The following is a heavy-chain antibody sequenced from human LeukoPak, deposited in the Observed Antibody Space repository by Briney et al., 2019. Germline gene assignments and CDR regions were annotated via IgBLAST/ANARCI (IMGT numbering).Heavy chain of an antibody. CDR1: GFTFGNYW. V-gene: IGHV3-74*01. CDR2: INGDGSST. Sequence: GGSLRLSCAVSGFTFGNYWMHWVRQAPGKGLVWVSRINGDGSSTSYADSVKGRFTISRDNAKNTLYLQMNSLRAEDTAVYYCASPRYSYGVPTDYWGQGTLVTVSS. J-gene: IGHJ4*02. CDR3: ASPRYSYGVPTDY. D-gene: IGHD5-24*01.